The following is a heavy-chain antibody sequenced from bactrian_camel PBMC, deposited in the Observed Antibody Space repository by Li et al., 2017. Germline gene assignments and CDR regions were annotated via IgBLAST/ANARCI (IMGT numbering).Heavy chain of an antibody. D-gene: IGHD2*01. Sequence: QVQLVESGGGLVQPGGSLRLSCSASGFAFSRYCMSWIRQAPGKGLEWVSSISSDGSSSEYEDSVKGRFTISRDNAENTVYLQTNNLKSEDTALYYCATGLSYLNYWGQGTQVTVS. J-gene: IGHJ4*01. V-gene: IGHV3S1*01. CDR1: GFAFSRYC. CDR3: ATGLSYLNY. CDR2: ISSDGSSS.